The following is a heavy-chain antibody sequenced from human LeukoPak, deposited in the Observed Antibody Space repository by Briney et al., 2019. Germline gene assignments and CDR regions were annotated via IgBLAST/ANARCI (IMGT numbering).Heavy chain of an antibody. Sequence: SETLSLTCAVYGGSFSGYYWSWIRQPPGKGLEWTGEINHSGSTNYNPSLKSRVTISVDTSKNQFSLKLSSVTAADTAVYYCARVGLRYYYDSSGYSHWFDPWGQGTLVTVSS. J-gene: IGHJ5*02. V-gene: IGHV4-34*01. CDR1: GGSFSGYY. CDR2: INHSGST. CDR3: ARVGLRYYYDSSGYSHWFDP. D-gene: IGHD3-22*01.